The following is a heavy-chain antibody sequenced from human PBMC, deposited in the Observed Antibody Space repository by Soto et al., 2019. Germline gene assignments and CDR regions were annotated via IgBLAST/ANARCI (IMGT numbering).Heavy chain of an antibody. J-gene: IGHJ6*02. Sequence: HPGGSLRLSCAAPGFTVSSNYMSWVRQAPGKGLEWVSVIYSGGSTYYADSVKGRFTISRDNSKNTLYLQMNSLRAEDTAVYYCARELRVAGDYYGMDVWGQGTTVTVSS. V-gene: IGHV3-53*01. CDR2: IYSGGST. CDR1: GFTVSSNY. CDR3: ARELRVAGDYYGMDV. D-gene: IGHD6-19*01.